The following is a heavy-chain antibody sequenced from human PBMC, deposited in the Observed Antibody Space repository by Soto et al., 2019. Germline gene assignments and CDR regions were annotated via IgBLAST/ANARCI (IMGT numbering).Heavy chain of an antibody. Sequence: GASVKVSCKASGYTFTSYAMHWVRQAPGQRLEWMGWISPYNGETSYAQTLHDRLTMTTDTSTSTAYMELRSLKFDDTAVYYFARAYCSGDTCYDAWGHGTLVTVSS. CDR2: ISPYNGET. CDR3: ARAYCSGDTCYDA. CDR1: GYTFTSYA. V-gene: IGHV1-18*01. J-gene: IGHJ5*01. D-gene: IGHD2-15*01.